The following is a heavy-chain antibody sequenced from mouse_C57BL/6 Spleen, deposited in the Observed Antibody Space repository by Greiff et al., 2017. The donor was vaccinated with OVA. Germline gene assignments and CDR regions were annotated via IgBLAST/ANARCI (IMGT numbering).Heavy chain of an antibody. J-gene: IGHJ4*01. CDR1: GFSFTSYC. CDR3: AENRYGYEYAMDY. D-gene: IGHD2-2*01. V-gene: IGHV2-5*01. CDR2: IWRGGST. Sequence: QVQLKESGPGLVQPSQRLSITCTVSGFSFTSYCVHWVRQSPGKGLEWLGVIWRGGSTDYNAAFMSRLSITKVNSKNQVFFKKNSLQADDTAIYYYAENRYGYEYAMDYWGQGTSVTVSS.